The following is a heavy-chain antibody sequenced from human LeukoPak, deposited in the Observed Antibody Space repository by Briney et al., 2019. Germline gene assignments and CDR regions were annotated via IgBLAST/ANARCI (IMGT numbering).Heavy chain of an antibody. CDR3: AKGQEKFCDSSGYLFEY. V-gene: IGHV3-23*01. Sequence: GGSLRLSCAASGFTFSSYAMIWVRQAPGKGLEWVSATSGSGGSTYYADSVKGRFTISRDNSKNTLYLQMNSLRAEDTAVYYRAKGQEKFCDSSGYLFEYWGQGTLVTVSS. D-gene: IGHD3-22*01. CDR2: TSGSGGST. CDR1: GFTFSSYA. J-gene: IGHJ4*02.